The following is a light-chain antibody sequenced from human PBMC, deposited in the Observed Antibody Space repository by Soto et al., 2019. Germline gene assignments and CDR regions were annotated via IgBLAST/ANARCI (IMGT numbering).Light chain of an antibody. V-gene: IGLV1-40*01. CDR2: DNS. CDR1: SSNIGAGYD. Sequence: QSVLTQPPSVSGAPGQRVTISCTGSSSNIGAGYDVNWYQQLPGTAPKLLIYDNSNRPSGVPDRFSGSKSGTSASLAIAGLQAEDEADYYCQSYDSGYVFGTGTKVTVL. J-gene: IGLJ1*01. CDR3: QSYDSGYV.